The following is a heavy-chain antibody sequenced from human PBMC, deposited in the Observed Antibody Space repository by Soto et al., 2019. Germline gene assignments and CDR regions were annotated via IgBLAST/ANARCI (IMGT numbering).Heavy chain of an antibody. CDR1: GGSFSGYY. V-gene: IGHV4-34*01. CDR2: INHSGST. J-gene: IGHJ4*02. CDR3: ARVHYDSSGYYPQIDY. D-gene: IGHD3-22*01. Sequence: SETLSLTCAVYGGSFSGYYWSWIRQPPGKGLEWIGEINHSGSTNYNPSLKSRVTISVDTSKNQFSLKLSSVTAADTAVYYCARVHYDSSGYYPQIDYWGQGTLVTVSS.